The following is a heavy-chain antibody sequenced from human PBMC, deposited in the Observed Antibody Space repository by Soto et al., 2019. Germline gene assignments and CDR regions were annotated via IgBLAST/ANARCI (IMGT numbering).Heavy chain of an antibody. CDR1: GFSLSTSGVG. J-gene: IGHJ4*02. D-gene: IGHD2-15*01. CDR3: AHRPSYCSGGSCYSGFDS. V-gene: IGHV2-5*02. Sequence: QITLKESGPTLVKPTQTLTLTCTFSGFSLSTSGVGVGWIRQPPGKALEWLALIYWDDDKRYSPSLKSRLTSTKDTSKTQVVLTTTNRDPVDTATYYCAHRPSYCSGGSCYSGFDSWGQGTLVTVSS. CDR2: IYWDDDK.